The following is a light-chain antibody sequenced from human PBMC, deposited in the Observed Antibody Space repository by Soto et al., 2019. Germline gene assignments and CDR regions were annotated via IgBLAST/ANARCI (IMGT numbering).Light chain of an antibody. CDR1: TSNIGNNF. CDR2: EDN. CDR3: GTWDSSLSANV. J-gene: IGLJ1*01. Sequence: QSALTQPPSVSAAPGQRVTIPCSGSTSNIGNNFVSWYQQLPGTAPKLLMYEDNKRPSGIPDRISGSKSGTSATLGITGLQTGDEADYYCGTWDSSLSANVFGTGTKVTVL. V-gene: IGLV1-51*01.